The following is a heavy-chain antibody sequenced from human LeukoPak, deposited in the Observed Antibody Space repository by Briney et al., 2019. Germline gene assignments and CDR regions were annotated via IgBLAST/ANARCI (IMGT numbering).Heavy chain of an antibody. CDR2: INPNSDGT. CDR1: GYTFTGYY. CDR3: ARGITPWGFGGGYFDY. J-gene: IGHJ4*02. D-gene: IGHD3-10*01. Sequence: GASVKVSCKASGYTFTGYYMHWVRQAPGQGLEWMGWINPNSDGTNYAQKFQGRVTMTRDTSISTAYMELSRLRSDDTAVYYCARGITPWGFGGGYFDYWGQGTLVTVSS. V-gene: IGHV1-2*02.